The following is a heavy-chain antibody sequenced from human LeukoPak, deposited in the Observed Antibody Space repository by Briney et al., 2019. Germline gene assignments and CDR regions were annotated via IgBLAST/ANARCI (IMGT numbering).Heavy chain of an antibody. D-gene: IGHD5-18*01. J-gene: IGHJ4*02. V-gene: IGHV3-30*03. CDR1: GFTFSSYG. CDR2: ISYDGSNK. CDR3: ARGFRSYGETYHFDC. Sequence: GGSLRLSCAASGFTFSSYGMHWVRQAPGKGLEWVAVISYDGSNKYYADSVKGRFTISRDNSKNTLYLQMNSLRAEDTAVYYCARGFRSYGETYHFDCWGQGTLVTVSS.